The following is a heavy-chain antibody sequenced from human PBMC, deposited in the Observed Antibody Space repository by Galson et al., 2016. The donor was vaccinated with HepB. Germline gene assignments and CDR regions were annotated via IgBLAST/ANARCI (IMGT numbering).Heavy chain of an antibody. Sequence: VKVSCKASGYTFTGHNIHWVRQAAGHGLEWMGWINPNSGGTIYAQSFQGRITMTRDTSISTASMELSRLRSDDTAVYYCARGPLGYYYDRSGSLDFWGQGTLVTVSS. CDR1: GYTFTGHN. CDR3: ARGPLGYYYDRSGSLDF. CDR2: INPNSGGT. J-gene: IGHJ4*02. D-gene: IGHD3-22*01. V-gene: IGHV1-2*02.